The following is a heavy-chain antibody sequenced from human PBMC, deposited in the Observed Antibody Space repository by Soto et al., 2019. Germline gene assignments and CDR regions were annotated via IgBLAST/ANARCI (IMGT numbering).Heavy chain of an antibody. CDR1: GGSISSYY. Sequence: SETLSLTCTVSGGSISSYYWSWIRQPPGKGLEWIGYIYYSGSTNYNPSLKSRVTISVDTSKNQFSLKLSSVTAADTAVYYCARGQTGDHFDYWGQGTLVTVSS. CDR3: ARGQTGDHFDY. D-gene: IGHD7-27*01. J-gene: IGHJ4*02. V-gene: IGHV4-59*01. CDR2: IYYSGST.